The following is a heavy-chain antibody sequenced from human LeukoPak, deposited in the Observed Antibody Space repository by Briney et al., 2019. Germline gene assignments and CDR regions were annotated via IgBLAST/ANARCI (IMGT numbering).Heavy chain of an antibody. CDR3: AKDLQPNYDILTGYPDY. J-gene: IGHJ4*02. V-gene: IGHV3-9*01. Sequence: GGSLRLSCAASGFTFDDYAMHWVRQAPGKGLEWVSGISRDSGSIGYADSVKGRFTISRDNAKNSLYLQMNSLRAEDTALYYCAKDLQPNYDILTGYPDYWGQGTLVTVSS. CDR2: ISRDSGSI. CDR1: GFTFDDYA. D-gene: IGHD3-9*01.